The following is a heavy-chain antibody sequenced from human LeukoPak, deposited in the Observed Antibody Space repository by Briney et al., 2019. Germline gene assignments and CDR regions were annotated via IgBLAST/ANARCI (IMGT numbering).Heavy chain of an antibody. D-gene: IGHD3-3*01. J-gene: IGHJ4*02. CDR1: GFTFSSYE. CDR2: ISSGGSTI. CDR3: ARDNYDFWSGPFDY. V-gene: IGHV3-48*03. Sequence: GGSLRLSCAASGFTFSSYEMNWVRQAPGKGLEWVSYISSGGSTIYYADSVKGRFTISRDNAKNSLYLQMNSLRAEDTAVYYCARDNYDFWSGPFDYWGQGTLVTVSS.